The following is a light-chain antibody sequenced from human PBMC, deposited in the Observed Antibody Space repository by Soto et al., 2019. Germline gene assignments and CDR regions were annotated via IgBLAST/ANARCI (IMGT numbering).Light chain of an antibody. CDR1: QSIISTY. J-gene: IGKJ1*01. CDR3: QQYNDWPLT. CDR2: GAS. Sequence: DIVLTQSPGTLSLSPGERATLSCMSSQSIISTYLAWYQQKPGQAPRLIIYGASSRATGVPDRFSGSWSGTDCTLIISSLQSEDVALYYCQQYNDWPLTLGQGTKVDI. V-gene: IGKV3-20*01.